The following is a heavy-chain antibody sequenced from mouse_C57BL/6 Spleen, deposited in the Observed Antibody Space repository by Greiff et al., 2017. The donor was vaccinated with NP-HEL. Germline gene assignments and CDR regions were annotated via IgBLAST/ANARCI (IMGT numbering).Heavy chain of an antibody. CDR2: FHTLIFSI. D-gene: IGHD2-3*01. J-gene: IGHJ2*01. CDR3: ARHESYDGYYPYYFDY. Sequence: VQLQQSESQPPPPFSSFPLSFHSSFSPFPSSPLPFFPPLSFHGLYCIFHFHTLIFSINYNYKFNYKATLTADKSSSTVYMELSRLTSEDSAVYFCARHESYDGYYPYYFDYWGQGTTLTVSS. CDR1: FSPFPSSP. V-gene: IGHV1-62-2*01.